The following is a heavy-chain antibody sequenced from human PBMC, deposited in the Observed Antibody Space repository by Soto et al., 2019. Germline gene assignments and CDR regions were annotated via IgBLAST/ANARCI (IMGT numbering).Heavy chain of an antibody. V-gene: IGHV3-72*01. D-gene: IGHD3-16*01. CDR1: GFTFSDHY. CDR3: ARDGGTYYEH. J-gene: IGHJ1*01. Sequence: EVQLVESGGGLVQPGGSRRLSCAASGFTFSDHYMDWVRQAPGTGLEWVGRTRNKANSYTPEYAASVKGRFTISRDDSKNSLYLQMNSLKTEDTAVYYCARDGGTYYEHWGQGTLVTVSS. CDR2: TRNKANSYTP.